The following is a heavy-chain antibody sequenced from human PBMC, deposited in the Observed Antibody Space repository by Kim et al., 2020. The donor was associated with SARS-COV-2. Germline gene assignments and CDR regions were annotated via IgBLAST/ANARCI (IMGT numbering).Heavy chain of an antibody. CDR1: GFTVSSNY. CDR3: ASGVTAIDY. Sequence: GGSLRLSCAASGFTVSSNYMSWVRQAPGKGLEWVSVINTGGDTYYADSAKGRFTIFRDKSKNTVYLLMNSLRGEDTAVHYCASGVTAIDYWGQGTHVTV. V-gene: IGHV3-53*01. D-gene: IGHD3-3*01. CDR2: INTGGDT. J-gene: IGHJ4*02.